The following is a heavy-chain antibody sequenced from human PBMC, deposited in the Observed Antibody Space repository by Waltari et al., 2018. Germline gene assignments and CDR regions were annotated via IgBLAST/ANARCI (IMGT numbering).Heavy chain of an antibody. V-gene: IGHV1-24*01. Sequence: QVQRVQSGAEGKKPGASVKVSCKVPGNTLTELSIHWGRQAPGKGLEWMGGFDPEDGETIYAQKFQGRVTMTEDTSTDTAYMELGSLRSEDTAVYYCATGPRQGWFDPWGQGTLVTVSS. CDR3: ATGPRQGWFDP. J-gene: IGHJ5*02. CDR1: GNTLTELS. CDR2: FDPEDGET. D-gene: IGHD6-6*01.